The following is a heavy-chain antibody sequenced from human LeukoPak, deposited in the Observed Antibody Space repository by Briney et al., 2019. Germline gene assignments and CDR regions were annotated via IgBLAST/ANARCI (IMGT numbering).Heavy chain of an antibody. CDR3: ARRTYSYGPPFDY. CDR2: TNHSGST. D-gene: IGHD5-18*01. CDR1: GGSFSGYY. Sequence: SETLSFTCAVYGGSFSGYYWSWIRQPPGKGLEWIGETNHSGSTNYNPSLKSRVTISVDTSKNQFSLKLSSVTAADTAVYYCARRTYSYGPPFDYWGQGTLVTVSS. J-gene: IGHJ4*02. V-gene: IGHV4-34*01.